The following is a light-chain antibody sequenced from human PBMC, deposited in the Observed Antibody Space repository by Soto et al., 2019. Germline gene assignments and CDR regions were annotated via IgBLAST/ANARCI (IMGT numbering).Light chain of an antibody. CDR2: SNN. J-gene: IGLJ3*02. CDR1: SSNIGSNT. V-gene: IGLV1-44*01. CDR3: VAWDDSLNGRV. Sequence: QSVLTQPPSASGTPGQWVTISCSGSSSNIGSNTVNWYQQLPGTAPKLLIYSNNQRPSGVPDRFSGSKSGASASLAISGLQSDDEADYYCVAWDDSLNGRVFGGGTKVTVL.